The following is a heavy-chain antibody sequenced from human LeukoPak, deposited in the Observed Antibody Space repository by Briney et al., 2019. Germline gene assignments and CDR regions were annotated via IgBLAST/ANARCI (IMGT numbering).Heavy chain of an antibody. J-gene: IGHJ4*02. CDR3: ARDQASGSYFY. CDR1: GFTFGSYS. CDR2: ISSSSSYI. V-gene: IGHV3-21*01. D-gene: IGHD1-26*01. Sequence: GGSLRLSCAASGFTFGSYSMNWVRQAPGKGLEWVSSISSSSSYIYYADSVKGRFTTSRDNAKNSLYLQMNSLRAEDTAVYYCARDQASGSYFYWGQGTLVTVSS.